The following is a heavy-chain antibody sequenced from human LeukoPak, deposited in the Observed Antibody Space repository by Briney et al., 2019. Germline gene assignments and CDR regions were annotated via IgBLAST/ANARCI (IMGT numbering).Heavy chain of an antibody. V-gene: IGHV4-30-4*08. CDR2: IYYSGST. CDR3: ARDTGDYDSSGDIGWFDP. CDR1: GGSISSGDYY. J-gene: IGHJ5*02. Sequence: PSETLSLTCTVSGGSISSGDYYWSWIRQPPGKGLEWIGYIYYSGSTYYNPSLKSRVTISVDTSQNQFSLRLSSVTAADTAVYYCARDTGDYDSSGDIGWFDPWGQGTLVTVSS. D-gene: IGHD3-22*01.